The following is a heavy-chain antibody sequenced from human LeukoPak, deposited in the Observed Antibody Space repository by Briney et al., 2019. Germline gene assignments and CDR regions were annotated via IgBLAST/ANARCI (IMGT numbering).Heavy chain of an antibody. V-gene: IGHV1-69*13. CDR3: LYGSGSYLPDY. CDR1: GGTFSSYA. Sequence: ASVKVSCKASGGTFSSYAISWVRQAPGQGLEWMGGIIPIFGTANYAQKFQGRVTITADESTSTAYMGLSSLRSEDTAVYYCLYGSGSYLPDYWGQGTLVTVSS. D-gene: IGHD3-10*01. J-gene: IGHJ4*02. CDR2: IIPIFGTA.